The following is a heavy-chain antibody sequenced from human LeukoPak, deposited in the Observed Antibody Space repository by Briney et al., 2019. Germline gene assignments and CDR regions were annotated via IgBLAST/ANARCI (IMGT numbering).Heavy chain of an antibody. D-gene: IGHD6-6*01. V-gene: IGHV3-33*01. J-gene: IGHJ4*02. CDR1: GFTFSNHA. Sequence: AGTSLTLSCAASGFTFSNHAMHWVRQAPGKGLEWVAVIWDDGSKKYFADSVRGRFTISIDNAKKMLFLQMDSLRAEDTAVYYCARDIAIRRFDYWGQGTLVTVSS. CDR2: IWDDGSKK. CDR3: ARDIAIRRFDY.